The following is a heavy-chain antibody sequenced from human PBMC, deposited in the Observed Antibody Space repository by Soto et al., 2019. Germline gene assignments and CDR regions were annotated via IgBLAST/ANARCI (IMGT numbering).Heavy chain of an antibody. CDR3: ARGRIVYSYGYVANFDY. V-gene: IGHV3-13*01. D-gene: IGHD5-18*01. J-gene: IGHJ4*02. Sequence: GGSLRLSCAASGFTFSSYDMHWVRQATGKGLEWVSAIGTAGDTYYPGSVKGRFTISRENAKNSLYLQMNSLRAEDTAVYYCARGRIVYSYGYVANFDYWGQGTLVTVSS. CDR1: GFTFSSYD. CDR2: IGTAGDT.